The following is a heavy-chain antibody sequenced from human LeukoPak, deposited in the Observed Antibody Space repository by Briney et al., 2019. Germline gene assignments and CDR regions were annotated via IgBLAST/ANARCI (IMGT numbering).Heavy chain of an antibody. Sequence: SETLSLTCTVSGGSISSYYGSWIRQPAGKGLEWIGRIYTSGSTNYNPSLKSRVTMSVDTSKNQFSLKMSSVTAADTAVYYCARGTGSWYLDGFWFDPWGQGTLVTVSS. J-gene: IGHJ5*02. V-gene: IGHV4-4*07. CDR3: ARGTGSWYLDGFWFDP. CDR1: GGSISSYY. CDR2: IYTSGST. D-gene: IGHD6-13*01.